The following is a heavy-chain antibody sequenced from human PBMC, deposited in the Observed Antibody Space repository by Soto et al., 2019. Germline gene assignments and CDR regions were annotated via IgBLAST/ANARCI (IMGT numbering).Heavy chain of an antibody. CDR3: ARAVRGIAGRPFFFYGIGV. CDR1: GDSVSSNSAA. V-gene: IGHV6-1*01. CDR2: TYYRPKWYN. Sequence: QTLSLMCGISGDSVSSNSAACNWSRQTRSRGLELLERTYYRPKWYNDYAVAVKSRVTINPDTAKSQFSLQLKSVIPEDRAVYYCARAVRGIAGRPFFFYGIGVWGQGTTVTVSS. J-gene: IGHJ6*02. D-gene: IGHD6-6*01.